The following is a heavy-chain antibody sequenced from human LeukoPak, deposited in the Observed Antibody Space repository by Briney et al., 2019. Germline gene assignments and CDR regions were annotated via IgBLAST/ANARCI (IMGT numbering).Heavy chain of an antibody. CDR2: IYYSGST. Sequence: SETLSLTCTVSGGSFSSSSYYWGWIRQPPGKGLEWIGSIYYSGSTYYNPSLKSRVTISVDTSKNQFSLKLSSVTAADTAVYYCARDYRPAYDFWSGYSFWFDPWGQGTLVTVSS. CDR3: ARDYRPAYDFWSGYSFWFDP. CDR1: GGSFSSSSYY. V-gene: IGHV4-39*07. D-gene: IGHD3-3*01. J-gene: IGHJ5*02.